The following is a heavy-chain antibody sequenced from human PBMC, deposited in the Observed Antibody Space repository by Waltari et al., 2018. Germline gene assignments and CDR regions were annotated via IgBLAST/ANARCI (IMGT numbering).Heavy chain of an antibody. D-gene: IGHD3-16*01. CDR2: IYYSGST. Sequence: QLQLQESGPGLVKPSETLSLTCTVSGGSISSSSYYWGWIRQPPGKGLEWIGSIYYSGSTYYNPSLKSRVTISVDTSKNQFSLKLSSVTAADTAVYYCASQITFGGVTSWGQGTLVTVSS. V-gene: IGHV4-39*01. CDR3: ASQITFGGVTS. J-gene: IGHJ5*02. CDR1: GGSISSSSYY.